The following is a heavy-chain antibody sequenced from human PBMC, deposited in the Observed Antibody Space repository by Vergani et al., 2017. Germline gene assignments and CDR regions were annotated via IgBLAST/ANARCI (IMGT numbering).Heavy chain of an antibody. J-gene: IGHJ4*02. V-gene: IGHV3-15*01. Sequence: EMQLVESGGGLVKPGGSLRLSCAASGFTFSNAWMSWVRQAPGKGLEWVGRIKSKTDGGTTDYAAPVKGRFTISRDDSKNTLYLQMNSLKTEDTAVYYCTTEIAAAGRFDYWGQGTLVTVSS. CDR1: GFTFSNAW. D-gene: IGHD6-13*01. CDR2: IKSKTDGGTT. CDR3: TTEIAAAGRFDY.